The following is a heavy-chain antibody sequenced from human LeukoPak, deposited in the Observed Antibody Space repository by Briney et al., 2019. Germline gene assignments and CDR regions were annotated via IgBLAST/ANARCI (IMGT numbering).Heavy chain of an antibody. CDR1: GFTFSSYG. Sequence: GRSLRLSCAASGFTFSSYGMHWVRQAPGKGLEWVAVIWYDGSNKYYADSVKGRFTISRDNVKNSLYLQMNSLRADDTAVYYCARFAAGGSYYYYMDVWGKGTTVTVSS. D-gene: IGHD6-25*01. CDR3: ARFAAGGSYYYYMDV. V-gene: IGHV3-33*01. J-gene: IGHJ6*03. CDR2: IWYDGSNK.